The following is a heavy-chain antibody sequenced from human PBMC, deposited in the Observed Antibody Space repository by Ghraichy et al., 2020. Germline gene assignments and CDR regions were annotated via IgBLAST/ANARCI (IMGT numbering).Heavy chain of an antibody. CDR3: VKNTSPGGGDV. V-gene: IGHV3-9*01. CDR2: ILWNSAMI. Sequence: GGSLRLSCAGSGFTLHEHGMHWVRQVPGKGLEWVSGILWNSAMISYADSVKGRFTISTDNAKNSLYLQMNSLRPEDTALYYCVKNTSPGGGDVWGRGATVTVSS. J-gene: IGHJ6*02. D-gene: IGHD4-23*01. CDR1: GFTLHEHG.